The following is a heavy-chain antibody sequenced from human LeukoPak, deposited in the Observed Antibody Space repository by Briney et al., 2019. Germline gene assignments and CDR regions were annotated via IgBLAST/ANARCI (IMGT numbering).Heavy chain of an antibody. V-gene: IGHV4-39*06. J-gene: IGHJ4*02. CDR1: GGSISSSSYY. D-gene: IGHD1-7*01. Sequence: SETLSLTCTVSGGSISSSSYYWGWIRQPPGKGLEWIGSIYYSGSTYYNPSLKSRVTISVDTSKNQFPLKLSSVTAADTAAYYCARDGKYNWNSAADYWGQGTLVTVSS. CDR2: IYYSGST. CDR3: ARDGKYNWNSAADY.